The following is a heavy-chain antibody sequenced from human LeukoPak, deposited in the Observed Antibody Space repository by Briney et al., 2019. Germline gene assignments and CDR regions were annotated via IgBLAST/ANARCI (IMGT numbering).Heavy chain of an antibody. D-gene: IGHD2-15*01. CDR3: ARHAHYCSGGSCQMYYFDY. Sequence: SETLSLTCTVSGGSISSSSYYWGWIRQPPGKGLEWIGSIYYSGSTYYNASLKSRVTISVDTSKNQFSLKLSSVTAADTAVYYCARHAHYCSGGSCQMYYFDYWGQGTLVTVSS. CDR2: IYYSGST. J-gene: IGHJ4*02. V-gene: IGHV4-39*01. CDR1: GGSISSSSYY.